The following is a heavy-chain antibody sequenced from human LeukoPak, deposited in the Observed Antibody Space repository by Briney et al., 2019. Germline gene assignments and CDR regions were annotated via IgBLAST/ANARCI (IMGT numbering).Heavy chain of an antibody. J-gene: IGHJ4*02. Sequence: GGSLRLSCAASGFTFSSYAMSWVRQAPGKGLEWVSAISGSGGSTYYADSVKGRFTISRDNSKNTLYLQMNSLRAEDTAVYYCAKYRSSTSRKEYYFDYWGQGTLVTVSS. CDR2: ISGSGGST. V-gene: IGHV3-23*01. CDR3: AKYRSSTSRKEYYFDY. CDR1: GFTFSSYA. D-gene: IGHD2-2*01.